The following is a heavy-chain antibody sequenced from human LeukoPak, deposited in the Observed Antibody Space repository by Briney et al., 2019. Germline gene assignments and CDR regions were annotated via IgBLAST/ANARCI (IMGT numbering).Heavy chain of an antibody. CDR2: IYSGGST. CDR3: ARDSFVAGTIFDY. Sequence: GGSLRLSRAASGFTVSSNYMSWVRQAPGKGLEWVSVIYSGGSTYYADSVKGRFTISRDNSKNTLYLQMNSLRAEDTAVYYCARDSFVAGTIFDYWGQGTLVTVSS. CDR1: GFTVSSNY. J-gene: IGHJ4*02. D-gene: IGHD6-19*01. V-gene: IGHV3-66*01.